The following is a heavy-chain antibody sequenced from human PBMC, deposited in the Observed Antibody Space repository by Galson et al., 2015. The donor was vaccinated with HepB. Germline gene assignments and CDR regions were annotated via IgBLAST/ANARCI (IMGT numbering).Heavy chain of an antibody. CDR3: ARDGDGSSWPRGEFDY. J-gene: IGHJ4*02. CDR2: ISYDGSNK. D-gene: IGHD6-13*01. Sequence: SLRLSCAASGFTFSSYAMHWVRQAPGKGLEWVAVISYDGSNKYYADSVKGRFTISRDNSKNTLYLQMNSLRAEDTAVYYCARDGDGSSWPRGEFDYWGQGTLVTVSS. CDR1: GFTFSSYA. V-gene: IGHV3-30*04.